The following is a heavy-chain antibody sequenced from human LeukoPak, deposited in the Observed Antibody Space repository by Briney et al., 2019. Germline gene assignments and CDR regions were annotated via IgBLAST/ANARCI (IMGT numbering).Heavy chain of an antibody. Sequence: ASVKVSFKASGYTFTSYDINWVRQATGQGLEWMGWMNPNSGNTGYAQKFQGRVTMTRNTSISTAYMELSSLRSEDTAVYYCARASGYDYVLGLGFDYWGQGTLVTVSS. D-gene: IGHD5-12*01. V-gene: IGHV1-8*01. CDR1: GYTFTSYD. J-gene: IGHJ4*02. CDR2: MNPNSGNT. CDR3: ARASGYDYVLGLGFDY.